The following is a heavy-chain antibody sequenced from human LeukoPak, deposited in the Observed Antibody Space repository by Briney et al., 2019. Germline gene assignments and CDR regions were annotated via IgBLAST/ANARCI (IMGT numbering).Heavy chain of an antibody. CDR2: INHSGST. V-gene: IGHV4-34*01. D-gene: IGHD3-16*01. Sequence: SETLSLTCAVYGGSFSGYYWSWIRQPPGKGLEWIGEINHSGSTNYNPSLKSRVTISVDTSKNQFSLKLSSVTAADTAVYYCARDLAHDYGDYWSQGTLVTVSS. CDR1: GGSFSGYY. CDR3: ARDLAHDYGDY. J-gene: IGHJ4*02.